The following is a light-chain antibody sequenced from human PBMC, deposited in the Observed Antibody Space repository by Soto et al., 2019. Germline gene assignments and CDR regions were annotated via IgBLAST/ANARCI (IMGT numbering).Light chain of an antibody. CDR1: SSDVGNYHF. V-gene: IGLV2-14*02. Sequence: QSVLTQPASVSGSPGQSITISCTGTSSDVGNYHFVSWYQQHTGKAPKLIVYEGNKRPSGVSNRFSGSRSGNSASLTISGLQSEDEADYYCAAWDDSLKGHVFGTGTKV. J-gene: IGLJ1*01. CDR2: EGN. CDR3: AAWDDSLKGHV.